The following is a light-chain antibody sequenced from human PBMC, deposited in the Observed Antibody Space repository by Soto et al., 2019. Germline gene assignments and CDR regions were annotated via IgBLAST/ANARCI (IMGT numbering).Light chain of an antibody. CDR3: QQNYRTPLT. V-gene: IGKV1-39*01. CDR2: DAS. Sequence: DIPMTQSPSSLSASVGDRVTIACRASQSINIYLSWYQQEPGKAPKLLMYDASSLQSGVPSRFSGSGSGTHFTLTISSLQREDFATYYCQQNYRTPLTFCGGTKVEIK. CDR1: QSINIY. J-gene: IGKJ4*01.